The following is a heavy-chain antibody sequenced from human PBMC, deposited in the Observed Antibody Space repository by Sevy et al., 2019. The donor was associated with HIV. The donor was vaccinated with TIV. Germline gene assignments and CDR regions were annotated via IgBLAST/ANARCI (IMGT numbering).Heavy chain of an antibody. CDR1: GFTFSSYW. J-gene: IGHJ4*02. CDR3: ARGNGYSSGWYGY. CDR2: IKQDGSEK. D-gene: IGHD6-19*01. V-gene: IGHV3-7*01. Sequence: AGSLRLSCAASGFTFSSYWMSWVRQAPGKALEWGANIKQDGSEKYYVDSVKGRFTISRDNAKNSLYLQMNSLRAEDTAVYYCARGNGYSSGWYGYWGQGTLVTVSS.